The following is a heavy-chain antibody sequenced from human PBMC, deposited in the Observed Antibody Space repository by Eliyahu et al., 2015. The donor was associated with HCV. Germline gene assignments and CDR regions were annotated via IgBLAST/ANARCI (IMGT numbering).Heavy chain of an antibody. D-gene: IGHD1-26*01. CDR3: AGSGDLLAGMDV. CDR1: AYTFTSHG. V-gene: IGHV1-18*04. Sequence: QIRLVQSGAEVKRPGASVKISCKASAYTFTSHGVTWVRQAPGHGLEWVAWITHYSDNPNFAQKFQGRVTMTTDTSTNTAYLEVRSLRSDDTAVYYCAGSGDLLAGMDVWGQGTTVTVSS. J-gene: IGHJ6*02. CDR2: ITHYSDNP.